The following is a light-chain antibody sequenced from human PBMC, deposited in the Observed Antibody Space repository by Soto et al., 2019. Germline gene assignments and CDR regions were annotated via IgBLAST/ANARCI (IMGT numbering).Light chain of an antibody. Sequence: QSALTQPPSASGSPGQSVTISCTGTSSDVGGYNYVSWYQQHPGKAPKVMIYEVNKRPSGVPDRFSGSKSGNTASLTVSGLQADDEGDYYCSSYAGSNNFVFGTGTKVTVL. V-gene: IGLV2-8*01. CDR1: SSDVGGYNY. CDR3: SSYAGSNNFV. CDR2: EVN. J-gene: IGLJ1*01.